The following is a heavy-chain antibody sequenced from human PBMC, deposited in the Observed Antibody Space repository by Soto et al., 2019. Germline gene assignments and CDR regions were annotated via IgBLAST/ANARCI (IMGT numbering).Heavy chain of an antibody. CDR3: ARDNDRLQLGGNYYYILDV. CDR1: GGTFSSSA. J-gene: IGHJ6*02. Sequence: QVQLVQSGAAMKEPGSSVKVSCKTSGGTFSSSAISWLRQAPGQGLEWMGGIIPLFRTPDYAQKFQGRVTIAADESTSTAYMELSSQRSEDTAVYYCARDNDRLQLGGNYYYILDVWGQGTTITVSS. D-gene: IGHD4-4*01. V-gene: IGHV1-69*12. CDR2: IIPLFRTP.